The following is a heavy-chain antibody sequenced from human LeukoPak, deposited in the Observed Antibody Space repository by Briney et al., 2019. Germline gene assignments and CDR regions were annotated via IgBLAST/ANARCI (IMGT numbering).Heavy chain of an antibody. CDR2: IYYSGST. J-gene: IGHJ5*02. Sequence: PGGSLRLSCAASGFTFSDYYMNWIRQPPGKGLEWIGSIYYSGSTYYNPSLKSRVTISVDTSKNQFSLKLSSVTAADTAVYYCAGSSSWYFWFDPWGQGTLVTVSS. D-gene: IGHD6-13*01. CDR1: GFTFSDYY. CDR3: AGSSSWYFWFDP. V-gene: IGHV4-59*05.